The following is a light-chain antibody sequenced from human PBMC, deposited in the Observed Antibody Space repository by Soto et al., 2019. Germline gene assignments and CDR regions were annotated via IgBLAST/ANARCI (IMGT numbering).Light chain of an antibody. V-gene: IGKV3-20*01. Sequence: EIMLTQSPGTLSLSPGERATLSCRASQTVSSNYLAWYQQKPGQAPRLLIYGASSRATGIPDRFSGSGSGTDFTLTISRLEPEDFAVYYCQQYGSSQSFGQGTKVEIK. CDR1: QTVSSNY. CDR3: QQYGSSQS. CDR2: GAS. J-gene: IGKJ1*01.